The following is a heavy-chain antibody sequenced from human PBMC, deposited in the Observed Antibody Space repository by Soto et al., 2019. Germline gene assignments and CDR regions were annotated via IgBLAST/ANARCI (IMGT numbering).Heavy chain of an antibody. Sequence: GSLRLSCAASGFFPFSNYAMSWVRQAPGKGLEWVLFFSGSVVSTDYAVSVKGLFTISSDNSKITLYLQMNSLRAEDMVLYYCAKVVAYNIGWYKQFDYWGQGTLGTRSS. CDR1: GFFPFSNYA. V-gene: IGHV3-23*01. J-gene: IGHJ4*02. CDR2: FSGSVVST. CDR3: AKVVAYNIGWYKQFDY. D-gene: IGHD6-19*01.